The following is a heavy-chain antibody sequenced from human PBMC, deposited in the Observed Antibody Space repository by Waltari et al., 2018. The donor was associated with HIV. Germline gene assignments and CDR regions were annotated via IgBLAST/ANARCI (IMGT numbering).Heavy chain of an antibody. CDR2: INPGRGST. CDR1: GYTFSNYY. D-gene: IGHD3-3*01. Sequence: QVQLVQSGAAVKKPGASVKVSCKASGYTFSNYYIQWVRQAPGQGLEWMARINPGRGSTSNAQKFQGRVTMTRDTSTSTVYMELSSLRSEDTAVYYCARDKAVGIITSVFNMWGQGTMVIVSS. V-gene: IGHV1-46*01. CDR3: ARDKAVGIITSVFNM. J-gene: IGHJ3*02.